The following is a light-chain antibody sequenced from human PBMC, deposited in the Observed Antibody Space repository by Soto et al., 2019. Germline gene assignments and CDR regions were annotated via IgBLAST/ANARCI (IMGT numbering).Light chain of an antibody. CDR2: EVT. CDR1: SGDIGGYNY. Sequence: ALTQPASVSGSPGQSITISCTGTSGDIGGYNYVSWYQQHPGKAPKLLISEVTNRPSGVSNRFSGSKSGNTASLTISGLQAEDEADYYCSSYTTNIAPVVFGGGTKVTVL. CDR3: SSYTTNIAPVV. J-gene: IGLJ2*01. V-gene: IGLV2-14*01.